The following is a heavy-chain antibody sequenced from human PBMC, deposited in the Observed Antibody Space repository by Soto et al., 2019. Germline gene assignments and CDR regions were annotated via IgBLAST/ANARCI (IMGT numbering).Heavy chain of an antibody. CDR1: GGTFSSYT. D-gene: IGHD3-10*01. V-gene: IGHV1-69*02. CDR2: IIPILGIA. CDR3: ARFRGSYGMDV. J-gene: IGHJ6*02. Sequence: QVQLVQSGAEVKKPGSSVKVSCKASGGTFSSYTISWVRQAPGQGLEWMGRIIPILGIANYSQKFQGRVTITADKSTSTAYMELSSLRSEDTAVYYCARFRGSYGMDVWGQGTTVTVSS.